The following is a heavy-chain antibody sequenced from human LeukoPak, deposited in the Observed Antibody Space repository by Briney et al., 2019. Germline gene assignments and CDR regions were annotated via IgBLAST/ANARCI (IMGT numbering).Heavy chain of an antibody. D-gene: IGHD3-3*01. CDR1: GGSFSGYY. CDR2: INHSGST. Sequence: SETLSLTCAVYGGSFSGYYWSWIRQPPGKGLEWIGEINHSGSTNYNPALKSRVTISVDTSKNQFSLKLSSVTAADTAVYYCARARNYDFWSGYLDYSDYWGQGTLVTVSS. CDR3: ARARNYDFWSGYLDYSDY. J-gene: IGHJ4*02. V-gene: IGHV4-34*01.